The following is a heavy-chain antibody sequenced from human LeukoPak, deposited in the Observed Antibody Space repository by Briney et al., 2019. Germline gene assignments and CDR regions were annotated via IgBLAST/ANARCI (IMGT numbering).Heavy chain of an antibody. CDR3: ARHIVATIFDY. CDR2: IYYSGST. V-gene: IGHV4-59*01. J-gene: IGHJ4*02. Sequence: SETLSLTCSVSGVSITGYFWSWIRQPPGKGLEWIGYIYYSGSTNYNPSLKSRVTISVDTSKNQFSLKLSSVTAADTAVYYCARHIVATIFDYWGQGTLVTVSS. CDR1: GVSITGYF. D-gene: IGHD5-12*01.